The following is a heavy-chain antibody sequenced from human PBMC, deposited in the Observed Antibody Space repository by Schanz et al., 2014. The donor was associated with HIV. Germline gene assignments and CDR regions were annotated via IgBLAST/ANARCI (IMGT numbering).Heavy chain of an antibody. CDR3: AKAAVTDYLDY. J-gene: IGHJ4*02. CDR1: GITFSTSG. CDR2: ISYDGSNE. D-gene: IGHD2-21*02. V-gene: IGHV3-30*18. Sequence: QVPLVESGGGVVQPGRSLRLSCAASGITFSTSGMHWVRQAPGKGLEGGPVISYDGSNEYYADSVKGRFTISRDNSKNTLYLQMNSLRTEDTAVYYCAKAAVTDYLDYWGQGTLVTVSS.